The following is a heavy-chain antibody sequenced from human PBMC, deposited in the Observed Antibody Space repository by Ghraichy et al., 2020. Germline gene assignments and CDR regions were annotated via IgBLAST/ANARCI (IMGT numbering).Heavy chain of an antibody. CDR2: IKQDGSEK. CDR3: ARDVNIAARRMNAFDI. Sequence: RGSLRLSCAASGFTFSSYWMSWVRQAPGKGLEWVANIKQDGSEKYYVDSVKGRFTISRDNAKNSLYLQMNSLRAEDTAVYYCARDVNIAARRMNAFDIWGQGTMVTVSS. CDR1: GFTFSSYW. J-gene: IGHJ3*02. D-gene: IGHD6-6*01. V-gene: IGHV3-7*01.